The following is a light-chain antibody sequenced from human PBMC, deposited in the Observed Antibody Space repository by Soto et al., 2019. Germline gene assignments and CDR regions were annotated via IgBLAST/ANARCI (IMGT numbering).Light chain of an antibody. CDR1: QSVSSN. CDR2: AAS. J-gene: IGKJ1*01. Sequence: EIVMTQSPPTLSMSPGERATLSCRASQSVSSNLAWYQQRPGQAPRLLIYAASTRASGIPARFSGSGSGTEFTLTISSLQSEDFAVYYCHQYDDWPAWTFGQGTKVEIK. V-gene: IGKV3-15*01. CDR3: HQYDDWPAWT.